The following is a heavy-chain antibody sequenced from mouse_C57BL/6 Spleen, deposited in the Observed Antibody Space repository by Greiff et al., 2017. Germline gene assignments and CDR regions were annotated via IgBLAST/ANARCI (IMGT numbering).Heavy chain of an antibody. CDR1: GYAFSSSW. J-gene: IGHJ2*01. D-gene: IGHD1-1*01. CDR2: IYPGDGDT. CDR3: ARGITTVVDNSY. V-gene: IGHV1-82*01. Sequence: VKLQQSGPELVKPGASVKISCKASGYAFSSSWMNWVKQRPGKGLEWIGRIYPGDGDTNYNGKFKGKATLTADKSSSTAYMQLSSLTSEDSAVYFCARGITTVVDNSYWGQGTTLTVSS.